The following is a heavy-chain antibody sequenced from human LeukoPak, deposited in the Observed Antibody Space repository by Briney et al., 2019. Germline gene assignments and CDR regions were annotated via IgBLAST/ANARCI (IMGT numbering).Heavy chain of an antibody. CDR3: ARHTAMVTNWFDP. D-gene: IGHD5-18*01. V-gene: IGHV1-69*05. Sequence: SVKVSCKASGGTFSSYAISWVRQAPGQGLEWMGGIIPIFGTANYAQKFQGRVTITTDESTSTAYMELSSLRSEDTAVYYCARHTAMVTNWFDPWGQGTLVTVSS. CDR2: IIPIFGTA. CDR1: GGTFSSYA. J-gene: IGHJ5*02.